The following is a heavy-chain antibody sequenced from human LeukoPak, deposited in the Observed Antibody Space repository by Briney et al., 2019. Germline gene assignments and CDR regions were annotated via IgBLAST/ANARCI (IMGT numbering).Heavy chain of an antibody. CDR1: VYTFTGYY. CDR2: INPNSGGT. V-gene: IGHV1-2*02. Sequence: ASVTVSFKSSVYTFTGYYIHWVRQAPGQGIERMGWINPNSGGTNYSQKFQGRVTMTRDTSISTAYMELSRLRSDATAVYCCERVYVAFDIWGQGTTVTVS. J-gene: IGHJ3*02. CDR3: ERVYVAFDI. D-gene: IGHD3-10*02.